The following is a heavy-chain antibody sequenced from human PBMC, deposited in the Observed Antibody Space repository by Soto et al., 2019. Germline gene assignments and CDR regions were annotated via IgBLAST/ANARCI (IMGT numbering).Heavy chain of an antibody. CDR2: ITYDGSNQ. V-gene: IGHV3-30-3*01. Sequence: QVQLVESGGGVVQPGRSLRLSCAASGFIFSSYTMHWVRQAPGKGLEWVGVITYDGSNQYYADSVKGRFTISRDNSRNMLFLQMNSLRAEDTAVYYCAKDTGGWSAEYFQHWGQGTLVTVSS. J-gene: IGHJ1*01. D-gene: IGHD2-8*02. CDR1: GFIFSSYT. CDR3: AKDTGGWSAEYFQH.